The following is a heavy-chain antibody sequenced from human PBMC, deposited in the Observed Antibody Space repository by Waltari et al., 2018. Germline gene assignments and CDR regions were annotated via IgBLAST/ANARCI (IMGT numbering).Heavy chain of an antibody. V-gene: IGHV3-53*02. Sequence: EVQLVETGGGLIQPGGSLKISGAASELIVSGHYMSRVRQVPGKGLEWVSVIYSGGGTHYAGSVKGRFTISRDNSKNTLHLQMNSLRAEDTAVYYCARVSLRDYYYGMDVWGQGTTVTVSS. CDR2: IYSGGGT. CDR1: ELIVSGHY. CDR3: ARVSLRDYYYGMDV. J-gene: IGHJ6*02.